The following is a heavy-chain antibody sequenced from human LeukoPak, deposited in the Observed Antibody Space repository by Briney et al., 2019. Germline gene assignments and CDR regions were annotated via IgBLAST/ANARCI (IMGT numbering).Heavy chain of an antibody. CDR3: AKDSGYSSGWYINRPHWFDY. V-gene: IGHV1-2*02. CDR1: GYTFTGYY. D-gene: IGHD6-19*01. Sequence: ASVKVSCKASGYTFTGYYMHWVRQATGQGREWMGWINPNSGGTNYAQKFQGRVTMTRDTSISTAYMELSRLRSDDTAVYYCAKDSGYSSGWYINRPHWFDYWGQGTLVTVSS. CDR2: INPNSGGT. J-gene: IGHJ4*02.